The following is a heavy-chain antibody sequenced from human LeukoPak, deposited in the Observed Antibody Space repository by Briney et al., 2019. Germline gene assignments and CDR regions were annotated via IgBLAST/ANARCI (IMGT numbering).Heavy chain of an antibody. CDR1: GGSFSGYY. CDR3: ARAPMAHGWIDY. V-gene: IGHV4-34*01. J-gene: IGHJ4*02. D-gene: IGHD2-15*01. Sequence: SETLSLTCAVYGGSFSGYYWSWIRQPPGKGLEWIGEINHSGSTNYNPSLKSRVTISVDTSKNQFSLKLSSVTAADTAVYYCARAPMAHGWIDYLGQGTLVTVSS. CDR2: INHSGST.